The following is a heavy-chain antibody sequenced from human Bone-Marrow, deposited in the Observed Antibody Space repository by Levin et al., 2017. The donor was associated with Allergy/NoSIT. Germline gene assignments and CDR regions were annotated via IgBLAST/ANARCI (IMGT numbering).Heavy chain of an antibody. D-gene: IGHD3-22*01. CDR2: IYSSGNT. Sequence: SCAASGFSVNYNYMTWVRQAPGKGLEWVSIIYSSGNTDYAESVKGRFTISRDNSKNTLYLQMNGLRNEDTAVYSCARGRRYDSSGYYYHWYFDLWGRGTQVTVSP. CDR3: ARGRRYDSSGYYYHWYFDL. CDR1: GFSVNYNY. V-gene: IGHV3-66*01. J-gene: IGHJ2*01.